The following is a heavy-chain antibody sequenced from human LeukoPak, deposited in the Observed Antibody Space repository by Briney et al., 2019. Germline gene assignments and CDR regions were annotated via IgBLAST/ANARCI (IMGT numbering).Heavy chain of an antibody. CDR3: ARYYDFWSSYSSYYYMDV. Sequence: GGSLRLSCAASGFTFSNYWMHWVRQAPGKGLVWVSRINSDGINTSYADSVKGRVTISRDNAKNSLYLQMNSLRAEDTAVYYCARYYDFWSSYSSYYYMDVWGKGTTVTVSS. D-gene: IGHD3-3*01. CDR1: GFTFSNYW. CDR2: INSDGINT. V-gene: IGHV3-74*01. J-gene: IGHJ6*03.